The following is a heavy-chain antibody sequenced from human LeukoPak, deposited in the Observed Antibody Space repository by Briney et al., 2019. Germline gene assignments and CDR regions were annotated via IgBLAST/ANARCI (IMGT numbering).Heavy chain of an antibody. CDR2: IGGPTET. D-gene: IGHD4-23*01. J-gene: IGHJ4*02. V-gene: IGHV3-23*01. Sequence: GGSLRLSCVASGFSFDICAMSWVRQAPGKGPEWVSSIGGPTETFYADSVKGRFTVSRDNSQNTLYLQMNSLRAEDTAVYYCAKNATPRNSIWDYFGKWGQGALVTVST. CDR1: GFSFDICA. CDR3: AKNATPRNSIWDYFGK.